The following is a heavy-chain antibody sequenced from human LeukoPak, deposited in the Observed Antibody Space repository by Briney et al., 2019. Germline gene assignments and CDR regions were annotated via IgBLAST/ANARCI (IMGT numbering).Heavy chain of an antibody. Sequence: PSETLSLTCTVSGGSISSSSYYWGWIRQPPGKGLEWIGSIYYSGSTYYNPSLKSRLTMSIDTSKNQFSLKVNSVTAADTAVYYCARVFLLAVGRYDSSGYFDYWGQGTLVTVSS. D-gene: IGHD3-22*01. V-gene: IGHV4-39*07. CDR3: ARVFLLAVGRYDSSGYFDY. CDR1: GGSISSSSYY. CDR2: IYYSGST. J-gene: IGHJ4*02.